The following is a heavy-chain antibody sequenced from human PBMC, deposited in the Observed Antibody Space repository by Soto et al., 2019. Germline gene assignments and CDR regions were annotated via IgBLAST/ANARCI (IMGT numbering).Heavy chain of an antibody. V-gene: IGHV3-23*01. CDR2: ISGSGGDI. CDR1: GITFSRGD. J-gene: IGHJ4*02. CDR3: ATHSWDH. Sequence: EVQLSESGGGLVQPGGSLRLSRSASGITFSRGDFSLVRQAPGKGLEGVSAISGSGGDIHYADSVKGRFTVSRDNPKNTLFLQMSSLRVEDTAIYYCATHSWDHWGQGTLVTVSS.